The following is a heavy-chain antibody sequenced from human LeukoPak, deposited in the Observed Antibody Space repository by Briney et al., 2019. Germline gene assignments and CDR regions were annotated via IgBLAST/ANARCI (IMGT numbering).Heavy chain of an antibody. J-gene: IGHJ4*02. Sequence: SETLSLTCAVYGGSFSGYYWSWIRQPPGKGLEWIGEINHSGSTNYNPSLKSRVTISVDTPKNQFSLKLSSVTAADTAVYYCARGVSKGIAAAGESDYWGQGTLVTVSS. V-gene: IGHV4-34*01. CDR2: INHSGST. D-gene: IGHD6-13*01. CDR3: ARGVSKGIAAAGESDY. CDR1: GGSFSGYY.